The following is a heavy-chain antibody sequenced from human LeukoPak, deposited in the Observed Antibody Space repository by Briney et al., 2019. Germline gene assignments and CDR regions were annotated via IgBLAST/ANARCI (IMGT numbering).Heavy chain of an antibody. D-gene: IGHD1-1*01. J-gene: IGHJ4*02. CDR1: GFTFGDYA. CDR3: TRDRGAYNLYDY. V-gene: IGHV3-49*03. CDR2: IRSKAYGETA. Sequence: GGSLRLSCTASGFTFGDYAMSWIRQAPGKGLEWVGFIRSKAYGETADYAASVKGRFTISRDDSKAIAYLQMNSLKTEDAAVYHCTRDRGAYNLYDYWGQGTLVTVSS.